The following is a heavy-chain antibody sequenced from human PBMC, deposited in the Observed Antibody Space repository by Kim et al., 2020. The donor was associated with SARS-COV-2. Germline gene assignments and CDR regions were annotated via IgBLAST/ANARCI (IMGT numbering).Heavy chain of an antibody. CDR2: ISYDGSNK. D-gene: IGHD3-10*01. CDR3: AREWGPSLWFGELGDQVGYYGMDV. CDR1: GFTFSSYA. J-gene: IGHJ6*02. V-gene: IGHV3-30*04. Sequence: GGSLRLSCAASGFTFSSYAMHWVRQAPGKGLEWVAVISYDGSNKYYADSVKGRFTISRDNSKNTLYLQMNSLRAEDTAVYYCAREWGPSLWFGELGDQVGYYGMDVWGQGTTVTVSS.